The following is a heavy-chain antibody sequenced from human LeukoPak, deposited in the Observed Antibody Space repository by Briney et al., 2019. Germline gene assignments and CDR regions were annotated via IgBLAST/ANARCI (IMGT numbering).Heavy chain of an antibody. Sequence: GGSLRLSCAASGFTFSSYEMNWVRQAPGKGLEWVSYISSSGSTIYYADSVKGRFTISRDNAKNSLYPQMNSLRAEDTAVYYCASVLYGDYLSGFDYWGQGTLVTVSS. CDR3: ASVLYGDYLSGFDY. J-gene: IGHJ4*02. D-gene: IGHD4-17*01. V-gene: IGHV3-48*03. CDR1: GFTFSSYE. CDR2: ISSSGSTI.